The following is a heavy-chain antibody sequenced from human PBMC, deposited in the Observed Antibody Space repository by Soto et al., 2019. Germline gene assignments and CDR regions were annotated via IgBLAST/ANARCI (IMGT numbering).Heavy chain of an antibody. Sequence: GGSLRLSCAASGFTFSNAWMSWVRQAPGKGLEWVGRIKSKTDGGTTDYAAPVKGRFTISRDDSKNTLYLQMNSLKTEDTAVYYCTTAGDSNGDLVYYGMDVWGQGTTVTVSS. D-gene: IGHD4-4*01. J-gene: IGHJ6*02. CDR3: TTAGDSNGDLVYYGMDV. CDR2: IKSKTDGGTT. V-gene: IGHV3-15*01. CDR1: GFTFSNAW.